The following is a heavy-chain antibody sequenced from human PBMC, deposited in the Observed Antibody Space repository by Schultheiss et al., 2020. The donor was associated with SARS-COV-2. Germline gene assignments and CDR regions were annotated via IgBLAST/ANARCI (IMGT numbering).Heavy chain of an antibody. CDR1: GGSFSDYY. Sequence: SETLSLTCAVYGGSFSDYYWSWIRQPPGKGLEWIGEISHSGSTNYNPSLKSRVTMSVDTSKKQFSLKLSSVTAADTAVYYCAKNDAGDSGYDYYFDYWGQGTLVTVSS. CDR2: ISHSGST. V-gene: IGHV4-34*01. J-gene: IGHJ4*02. CDR3: AKNDAGDSGYDYYFDY. D-gene: IGHD5-12*01.